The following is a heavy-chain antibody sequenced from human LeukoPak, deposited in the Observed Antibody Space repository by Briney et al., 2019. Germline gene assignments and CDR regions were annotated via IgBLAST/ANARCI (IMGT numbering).Heavy chain of an antibody. V-gene: IGHV1-24*01. D-gene: IGHD2-15*01. CDR1: GYTLTELS. CDR2: FDPEDGET. CDR3: ATDRYCSGGSCYSDYYYGMDV. Sequence: VASVKVSCKVSGYTLTELSMHWVRQAPGKGLEWMGGFDPEDGETIYAQKFQGRVTITEDTSTDTAYMELSSLRSEDTAVYYCATDRYCSGGSCYSDYYYGMDVWGQGTTVTVSS. J-gene: IGHJ6*02.